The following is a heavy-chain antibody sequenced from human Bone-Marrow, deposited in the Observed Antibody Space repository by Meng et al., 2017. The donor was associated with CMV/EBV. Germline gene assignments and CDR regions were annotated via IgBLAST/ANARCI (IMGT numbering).Heavy chain of an antibody. CDR1: GGSVSSGSYY. CDR2: IYYSGST. V-gene: IGHV4-61*01. CDR3: ARSGGYSYGSVKFGGIKD. Sequence: SETLSLTCTVSGGSVSSGSYYWSWIRQPPGKGLEWIGYIYYSGSTNYNPSLKSRVTISVDTSKNQFSLKLSSVTAADTAVYYCARSGGYSYGSVKFGGIKDWGQGTLVTVSS. D-gene: IGHD5-18*01. J-gene: IGHJ4*02.